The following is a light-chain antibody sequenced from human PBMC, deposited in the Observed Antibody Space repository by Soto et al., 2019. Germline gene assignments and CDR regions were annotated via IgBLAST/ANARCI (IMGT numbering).Light chain of an antibody. CDR2: GAS. J-gene: IGKJ5*01. V-gene: IGKV3D-20*02. CDR3: QQRSNWPPLT. CDR1: QSLSSSF. Sequence: EIVWTQSPGTLSLSPGQRATLSRRARQSLSSSFLAWYQQKPGQAPRLIIYGASSRAAGIPDRFSGSGSGTDFTLTISSLEPEDFAVYYCQQRSNWPPLTFGQGTQLEIK.